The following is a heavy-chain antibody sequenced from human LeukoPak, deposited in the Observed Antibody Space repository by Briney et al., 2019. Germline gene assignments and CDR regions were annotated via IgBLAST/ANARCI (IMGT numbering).Heavy chain of an antibody. Sequence: GGSLRLSCAASGFTFSSYAMHWVRQAPGKGLEWVAVISYDGSNKYYADSVKGRFTISRDNSKNTLYLQMNSLRAEDTAVYYCATYCSSTSCHPDYWGQGTLVTVSS. CDR1: GFTFSSYA. D-gene: IGHD2-2*01. J-gene: IGHJ4*02. V-gene: IGHV3-30-3*01. CDR2: ISYDGSNK. CDR3: ATYCSSTSCHPDY.